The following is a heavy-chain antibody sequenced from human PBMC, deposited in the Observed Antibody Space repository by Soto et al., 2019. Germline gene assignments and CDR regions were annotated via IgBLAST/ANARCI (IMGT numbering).Heavy chain of an antibody. CDR3: ARERVEIAVAGIFDY. J-gene: IGHJ4*02. D-gene: IGHD6-19*01. CDR1: GGTFSSYA. CDR2: IIPIFGTA. Sequence: QVQLVQSGAEVKKPGSSVKVSCKASGGTFSSYAISWVRQAPGQGLEWMGGIIPIFGTANYAQKFQGRVTITADESTSTADMELSSLRSEDTAVYYCARERVEIAVAGIFDYWGKGTLVTVSS. V-gene: IGHV1-69*12.